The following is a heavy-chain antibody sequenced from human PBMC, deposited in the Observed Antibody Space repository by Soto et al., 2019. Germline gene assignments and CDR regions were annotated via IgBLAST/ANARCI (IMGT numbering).Heavy chain of an antibody. CDR2: MNPNSGNT. J-gene: IGHJ5*02. D-gene: IGHD2-2*01. CDR1: GYTFTSYD. CDR3: ARMNRDCNSTRCSINWFDP. Sequence: ASVKVSCKASGYTFTSYDINWVRQATGQGLEWMGWMNPNSGNTGYAQKFQGRVTMTRDTSISTAYMELSSLRSEDTAVYYCARMNRDCNSTRCSINWFDPWGQGTLVTVSS. V-gene: IGHV1-8*01.